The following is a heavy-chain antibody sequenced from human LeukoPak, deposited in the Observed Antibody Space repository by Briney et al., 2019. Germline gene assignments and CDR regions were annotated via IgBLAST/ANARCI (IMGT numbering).Heavy chain of an antibody. CDR3: ARGTRGSYPGDAFDI. Sequence: SKTLSLTCTVSGGSISSSSYYWGWIRQPPGKGLEWIGSIYYSGSTYYNPSLKSRVTISVDTSKNQFSLKLSSVTAADTAVYYCARGTRGSYPGDAFDIWGQGTMVTVSS. CDR2: IYYSGST. D-gene: IGHD1-26*01. J-gene: IGHJ3*02. V-gene: IGHV4-39*07. CDR1: GGSISSSSYY.